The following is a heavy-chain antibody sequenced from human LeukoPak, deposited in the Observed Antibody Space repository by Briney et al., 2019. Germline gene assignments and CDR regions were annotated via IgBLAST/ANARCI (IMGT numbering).Heavy chain of an antibody. V-gene: IGHV3-64D*06. J-gene: IGHJ6*02. CDR2: ISSNGGST. CDR3: ASEVTKKASPYYYYGMDV. D-gene: IGHD4-11*01. CDR1: GFTFSSYA. Sequence: GGSLRLSCSASGFTFSSYAMHWVRQAPGKGLEYVSAISSNGGSTYYADSVKGRFTISRDNSKNTLYLQMSSLRAEDTAVYYCASEVTKKASPYYYYGMDVWGQGTTVTVSS.